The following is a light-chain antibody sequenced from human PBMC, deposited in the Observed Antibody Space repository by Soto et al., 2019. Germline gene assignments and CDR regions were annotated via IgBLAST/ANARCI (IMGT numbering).Light chain of an antibody. J-gene: IGLJ1*01. CDR3: CSYAGSRYV. V-gene: IGLV2-11*01. Sequence: QSALTQPHSVSGSPGQSVTISCSGTSSDVGHYNFVSWYQHHPGKAPKLLIYDVSKRPSGVPDRFSGSKSGNTASLTISGLQAEDEADYYCCSYAGSRYVFGTGTKVTVL. CDR2: DVS. CDR1: SSDVGHYNF.